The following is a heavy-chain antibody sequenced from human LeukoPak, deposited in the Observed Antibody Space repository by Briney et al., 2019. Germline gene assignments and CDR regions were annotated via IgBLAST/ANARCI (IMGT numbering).Heavy chain of an antibody. CDR3: AKNARRTMLVVVIKYYFDS. CDR1: GFTFSSYT. D-gene: IGHD3-22*01. CDR2: ISGSGGST. J-gene: IGHJ4*02. Sequence: PGGSLRLSCAASGFTFSSYTMSWVRHAPGKGLEWVSAISGSGGSTYYADAVKGRFTISRDNSKNTLYLQMNSLRAEDTDVYYCAKNARRTMLVVVIKYYFDSWGQGPLVTVPS. V-gene: IGHV3-23*01.